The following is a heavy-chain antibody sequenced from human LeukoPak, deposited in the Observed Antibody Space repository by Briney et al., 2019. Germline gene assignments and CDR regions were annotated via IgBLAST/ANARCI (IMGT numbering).Heavy chain of an antibody. V-gene: IGHV3-11*06. CDR1: GFTFSDYY. D-gene: IGHD3-22*01. J-gene: IGHJ5*02. CDR3: ARVMIGTVNWFDP. CDR2: ISSSSTYS. Sequence: GGSLRLSCVASGFTFSDYYMSWIRQAPGKGLEWVSYISSSSTYSSYADSVKGRFTISRDNAKNSLYLQMNSLRAGDTAVYYCARVMIGTVNWFDPWGQGTLVTVSS.